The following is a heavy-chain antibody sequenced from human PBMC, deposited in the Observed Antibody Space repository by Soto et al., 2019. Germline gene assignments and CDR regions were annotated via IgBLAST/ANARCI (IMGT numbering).Heavy chain of an antibody. Sequence: SETLSLTCTVSGGSISSSSYYWGWIRQPPGKGLEWIGSIYYSGSTYYNPSLKSRVTISVDTSKNQFSLKLSSVTAADTAVYYCARRYSSSWKAWFDPWGQGTLVTVS. CDR3: ARRYSSSWKAWFDP. J-gene: IGHJ5*02. CDR1: GGSISSSSYY. D-gene: IGHD6-13*01. V-gene: IGHV4-39*01. CDR2: IYYSGST.